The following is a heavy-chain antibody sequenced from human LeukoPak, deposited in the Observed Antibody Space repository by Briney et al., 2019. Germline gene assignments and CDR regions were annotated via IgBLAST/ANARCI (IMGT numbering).Heavy chain of an antibody. V-gene: IGHV3-23*01. J-gene: IGHJ4*02. CDR2: ISGSGGRT. Sequence: ETLSLTCAVYGGSFSGYYWSWIRRPPGKGLEWVSAISGSGGRTYYADSVKGRFTISRDNSKNTLFLQMSSLRAEDRAVYYCAKHTTSWYWPDYWGQGTLVTVSS. D-gene: IGHD6-13*01. CDR1: GGSFSGYY. CDR3: AKHTTSWYWPDY.